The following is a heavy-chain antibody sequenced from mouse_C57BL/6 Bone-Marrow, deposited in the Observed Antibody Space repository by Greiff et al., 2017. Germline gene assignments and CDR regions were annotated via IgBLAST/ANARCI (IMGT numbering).Heavy chain of an antibody. CDR3: ARGGYDYLFAY. V-gene: IGHV1-47*01. J-gene: IGHJ3*01. CDR2: FHPYNDDT. CDR1: GYTFTTYP. Sequence: VQGVESGAELVKPGASVKMSCKASGYTFTTYPIEWIGNFHPYNDDTKYNEKFKGKATLTVEKSSSTVYLELSRLTSDDSAVYYCARGGYDYLFAYWGQGTLVTVSA. D-gene: IGHD2-4*01.